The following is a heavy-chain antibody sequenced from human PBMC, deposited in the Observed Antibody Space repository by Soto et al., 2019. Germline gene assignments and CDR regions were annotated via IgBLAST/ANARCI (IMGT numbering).Heavy chain of an antibody. Sequence: QVQLQESGPGLVKPSGTLSLTCAVSGDSISSPKWWTWLRQPPGKGLEWIGDLLHSGTTNYNPSLKXXAILSVDKSQNQFSLSLTSVTAADTAIYYCAYSSGWYRHDVWGQGTSVTVSS. J-gene: IGHJ3*01. D-gene: IGHD6-19*01. CDR3: AYSSGWYRHDV. CDR2: LLHSGTT. CDR1: GDSISSPKW. V-gene: IGHV4-4*02.